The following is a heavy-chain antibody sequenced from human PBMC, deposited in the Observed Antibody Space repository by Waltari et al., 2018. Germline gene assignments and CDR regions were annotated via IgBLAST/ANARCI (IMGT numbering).Heavy chain of an antibody. CDR1: GSLSSTTYY. CDR3: ARRSRGSGSYAFGAFDI. D-gene: IGHD1-26*01. J-gene: IGHJ3*02. V-gene: IGHV4-39*01. Sequence: QLQLQESGPGLVKPSETLSLPCPVPGSLSSTTYYWGWIRQPPGKGLEWIGSMSSSGHTYYNPSLKSRVTISVDTSKNQFSLRLSSVTAADTAVYYCARRSRGSGSYAFGAFDIWGQGTMVIVSS. CDR2: MSSSGHT.